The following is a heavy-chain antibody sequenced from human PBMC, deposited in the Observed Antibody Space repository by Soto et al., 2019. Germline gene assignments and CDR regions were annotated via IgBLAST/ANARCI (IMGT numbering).Heavy chain of an antibody. CDR3: VKRGRNWGAFDF. Sequence: VQLLESGGDLVQPRGSLRLSCVASGFILNNYAMSWVRQAPGKWVEWGSTIGGTDGDSDGVPWYEDSVKGRFTITRDSYANTLFLHMDNLRAEDSALYYCVKRGRNWGAFDFWGQGTTVVVSS. D-gene: IGHD7-27*01. J-gene: IGHJ3*01. V-gene: IGHV3-23*01. CDR2: IGGTDGDSDGVP. CDR1: GFILNNYA.